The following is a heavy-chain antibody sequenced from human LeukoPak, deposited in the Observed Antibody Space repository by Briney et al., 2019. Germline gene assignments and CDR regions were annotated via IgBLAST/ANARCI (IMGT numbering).Heavy chain of an antibody. CDR1: GFTFYDYA. CDR3: AKGRETGPFTSCDY. V-gene: IGHV3-9*01. J-gene: IGHJ4*02. Sequence: GGSLRLSCAASGFTFYDYAMHWVWQAPGKGLGWVSTISWNSGSIGYADSVKGRFTISRDNSKNTLYLQMNSLRAEDTAVYFCAKGRETGPFTSCDYWGQGTLVTVSS. CDR2: ISWNSGSI. D-gene: IGHD2-2*01.